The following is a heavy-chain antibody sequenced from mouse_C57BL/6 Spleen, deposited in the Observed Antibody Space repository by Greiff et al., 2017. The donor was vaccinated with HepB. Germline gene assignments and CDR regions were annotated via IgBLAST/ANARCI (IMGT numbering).Heavy chain of an antibody. D-gene: IGHD2-14*01. Sequence: EVQLQQSGAELVRPGASVKLSCTASGFNIKDDYMHWVKQRPEPGLEWIGWIDPENGDTEYASKFQGKATITADPSSNTAYLQLSSLTPADTAVYDCTTVGEYDFHYFDYWGKGTTLTVS. CDR1: GFNIKDDY. CDR2: IDPENGDT. J-gene: IGHJ2*01. V-gene: IGHV14-4*01. CDR3: TTVGEYDFHYFDY.